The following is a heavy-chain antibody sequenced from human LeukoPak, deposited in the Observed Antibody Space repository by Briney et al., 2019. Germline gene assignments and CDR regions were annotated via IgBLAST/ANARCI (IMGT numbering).Heavy chain of an antibody. CDR2: INHSGST. D-gene: IGHD6-19*01. J-gene: IGHJ3*02. V-gene: IGHV4-34*01. Sequence: SETLSLTCAVYGGSFSGYYWSWIRQPPGKGLEWIGEINHSGSTNYDPSLKSRVTISVDTSKNQFSLKLSSVTAADTAVYYCARGLAVAPDAFDIWGQGTTVTVSS. CDR1: GGSFSGYY. CDR3: ARGLAVAPDAFDI.